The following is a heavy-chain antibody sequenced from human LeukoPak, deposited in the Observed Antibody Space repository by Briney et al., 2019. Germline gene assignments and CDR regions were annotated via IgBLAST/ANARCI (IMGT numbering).Heavy chain of an antibody. V-gene: IGHV3-30-3*01. CDR1: GFTFSSYA. CDR3: AREMATIWSPDY. CDR2: ISYDGSNK. J-gene: IGHJ4*02. D-gene: IGHD5-24*01. Sequence: PGGSLRLSCAASGFTFSSYAMHWVRQAPGKGLEWVAVISYDGSNKYYADSVKGRFTISRDNSKNTLYLQMNSLRAEDTAVYYCAREMATIWSPDYWGQGTLVTVSS.